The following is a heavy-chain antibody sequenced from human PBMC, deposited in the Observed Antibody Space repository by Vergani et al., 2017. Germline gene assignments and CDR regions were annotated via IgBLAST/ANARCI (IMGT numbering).Heavy chain of an antibody. CDR2: MNPNSGNT. CDR3: ARVGYSSSWYSDRIDLDY. J-gene: IGHJ4*02. CDR1: GYTFTSYD. Sequence: QVQLVQSGAEVKKPGASVKVSCKASGYTFTSYDINWVRQATGQGLEWMGWMNPNSGNTGYAQKFQGRVTMTRNTSISTAYMELSSLRSEDTAVYYCARVGYSSSWYSDRIDLDYWGQGTLVTVSS. D-gene: IGHD6-13*01. V-gene: IGHV1-8*01.